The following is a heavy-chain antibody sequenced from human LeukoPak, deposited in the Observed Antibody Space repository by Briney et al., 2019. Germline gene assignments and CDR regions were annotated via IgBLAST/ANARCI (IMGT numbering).Heavy chain of an antibody. Sequence: PGGSLRLSCAASGFTFSDYYMSWIRQAPGKGLEWVSYISSSSSYTNYADSVEGRFTISRDNAKNSLYLQMNSLRAEDTAVYYCASGGYYNPFDYWGQGTLVTVSS. CDR1: GFTFSDYY. V-gene: IGHV3-11*06. CDR2: ISSSSSYT. D-gene: IGHD3-9*01. CDR3: ASGGYYNPFDY. J-gene: IGHJ4*02.